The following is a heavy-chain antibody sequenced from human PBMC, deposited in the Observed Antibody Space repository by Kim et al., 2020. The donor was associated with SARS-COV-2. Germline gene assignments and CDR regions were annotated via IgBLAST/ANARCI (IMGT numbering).Heavy chain of an antibody. V-gene: IGHV3-53*01. CDR3: ARGRYSGSYYVFSLAFDY. Sequence: GGSLRLSCAASGFTVSSNYMSWVRQAPGKGLEWVSVIYSGGSTYYADSVKGRFTISRDNSKNTLYLQMNSLRAEDTAVYYCARGRYSGSYYVFSLAFDYWGQGTLVTVSS. J-gene: IGHJ4*02. D-gene: IGHD1-26*01. CDR2: IYSGGST. CDR1: GFTVSSNY.